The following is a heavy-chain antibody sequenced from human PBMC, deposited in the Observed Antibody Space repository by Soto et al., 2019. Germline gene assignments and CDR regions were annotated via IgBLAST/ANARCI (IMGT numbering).Heavy chain of an antibody. CDR2: IYYSGST. D-gene: IGHD2-2*01. J-gene: IGHJ4*02. V-gene: IGHV4-59*01. CDR1: GGSISSYY. CDR3: AGTPVVPAAMIYFDY. Sequence: SETLSLTCTVSGGSISSYYWSWIRQPPGKGLEWIGYIYYSGSTNYNPSLKSRVTISVDTSKNQFSLKLSSVTAADTAVYYCAGTPVVPAAMIYFDYWGQGTLVTV.